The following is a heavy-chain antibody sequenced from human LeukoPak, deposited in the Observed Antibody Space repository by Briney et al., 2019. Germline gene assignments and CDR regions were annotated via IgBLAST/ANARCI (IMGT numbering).Heavy chain of an antibody. J-gene: IGHJ3*02. CDR2: ISSSSSYI. D-gene: IGHD3-10*01. Sequence: GGSLRISCAVSGFTFNIYAMSWVRQAPGKGLEWVSSISSSSSYIYYADSVKGRFTISRDNAKNSLYLQMNSLRAEDTAVYYCARTMVRGVMEAFDIWGQGTMVTVSS. V-gene: IGHV3-21*01. CDR1: GFTFNIYA. CDR3: ARTMVRGVMEAFDI.